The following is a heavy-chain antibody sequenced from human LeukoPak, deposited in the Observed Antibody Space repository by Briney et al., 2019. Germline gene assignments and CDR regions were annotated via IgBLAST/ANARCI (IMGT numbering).Heavy chain of an antibody. J-gene: IGHJ5*02. CDR3: ARRSEDYGSGSYSWFDP. V-gene: IGHV5-51*01. D-gene: IGHD3-10*01. Sequence: GESLKISCKGSGYSFTSYWTGWVRQMPGKGLEWMGIIYPGDSDIRYSPSFQGQVTISADKSISTAYLQWSSLKASDTAMYYCARRSEDYGSGSYSWFDPWGQGTLVTVSS. CDR2: IYPGDSDI. CDR1: GYSFTSYW.